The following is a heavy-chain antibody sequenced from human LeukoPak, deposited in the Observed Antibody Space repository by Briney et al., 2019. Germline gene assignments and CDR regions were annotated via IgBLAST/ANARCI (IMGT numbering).Heavy chain of an antibody. CDR1: GFTFSSYG. CDR3: AKEAAQYYGSGSYYSFGY. CDR2: ISYDGSNK. V-gene: IGHV3-30*18. J-gene: IGHJ4*02. D-gene: IGHD3-10*01. Sequence: GRSLRLSCAASGFTFSSYGMHWVRQAPGKGLEWVAVISYDGSNKYYADSVKGRFTISRDNSKNTLYLQMNSLRAEDTAGYYCAKEAAQYYGSGSYYSFGYWGQGTLVTVSS.